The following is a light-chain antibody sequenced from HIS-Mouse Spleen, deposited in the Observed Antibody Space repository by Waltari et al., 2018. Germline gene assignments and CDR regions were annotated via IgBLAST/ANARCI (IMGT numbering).Light chain of an antibody. V-gene: IGKV1-5*03. J-gene: IGKJ1*01. CDR1: QSISSW. Sequence: DIQMTQSPSTLSASVGDIVTITCRASQSISSWLAWYQQKPGKAPKLLIYKASSLESGVPSRFSGSGSGTEFTLTISSLQPDDFATYYCQQYRTFGQGTKVEIK. CDR2: KAS. CDR3: QQYRT.